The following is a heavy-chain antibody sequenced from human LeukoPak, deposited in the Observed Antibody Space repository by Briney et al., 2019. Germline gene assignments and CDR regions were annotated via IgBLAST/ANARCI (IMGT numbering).Heavy chain of an antibody. CDR1: GFTFSDFG. Sequence: PGGSLRLSCAASGFTFSDFGMHWVRQAPGKGLEWVSAISDSGDATHLADSVKGRFTISRDNSKNTLYLHMNSLRAEDTAVYYCASNPGRGDWFDPWGQGTLVTVSS. J-gene: IGHJ5*02. CDR2: ISDSGDAT. D-gene: IGHD3-10*01. V-gene: IGHV3-23*01. CDR3: ASNPGRGDWFDP.